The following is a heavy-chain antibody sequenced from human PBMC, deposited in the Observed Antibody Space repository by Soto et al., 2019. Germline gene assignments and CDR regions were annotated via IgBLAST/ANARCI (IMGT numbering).Heavy chain of an antibody. J-gene: IGHJ4*02. CDR3: ARHPQNPDYGDSSDF. D-gene: IGHD2-8*01. CDR1: GASXXXXX. V-gene: IGHV4-59*01. Sequence: GXVKPSXTLSLTCXVSGASXXXXXXXXXRQPPGKGLEWIGYIYYGGSTNXNXXXNXXXXXXXXXXXXXXXXXLRSVTAADTAVYFCARHPQNPDYGDSSDFWGQGTLVTVSS. CDR2: IYYGGST.